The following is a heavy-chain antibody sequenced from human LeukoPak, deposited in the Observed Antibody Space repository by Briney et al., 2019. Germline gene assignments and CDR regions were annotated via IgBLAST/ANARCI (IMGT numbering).Heavy chain of an antibody. J-gene: IGHJ4*02. D-gene: IGHD3-22*01. CDR3: ARRDSSGYYYAKIDY. CDR2: INHSGST. Sequence: SETLSLTCAVYGGSFSGYYWSWIRQPPGKGLEWIGEINHSGSTNYNPSLKSRVTISVDTSKNQFSLKLSSVTAADTAVYYCARRDSSGYYYAKIDYWGQETLVTVSS. V-gene: IGHV4-34*01. CDR1: GGSFSGYY.